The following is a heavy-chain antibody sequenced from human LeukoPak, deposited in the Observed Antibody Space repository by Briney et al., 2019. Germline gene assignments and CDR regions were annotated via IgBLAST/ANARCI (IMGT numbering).Heavy chain of an antibody. V-gene: IGHV1-69*13. CDR2: IIPIFGTA. D-gene: IGHD2/OR15-2a*01. CDR3: AREGYYNSGLDAFDI. J-gene: IGHJ3*02. Sequence: GASVKVSCKASGGTFISYAISWVRQAPGQGLEWMGGIIPIFGTANYAQKFQGRVTITADESTSTAYMELSSLRSEDTAVYYCAREGYYNSGLDAFDIWGQGTMVTVSS. CDR1: GGTFISYA.